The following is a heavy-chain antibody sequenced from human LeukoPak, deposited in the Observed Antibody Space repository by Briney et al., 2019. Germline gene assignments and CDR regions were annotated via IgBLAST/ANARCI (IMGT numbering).Heavy chain of an antibody. CDR3: AKDAVDNILTGYYLDY. D-gene: IGHD3-9*01. CDR2: INEDGSTT. Sequence: PGGSLRLSCAASGFTFSSNWMHWVRQAPGKGLVWVSRINEDGSTTNYADSVKGRSTIFRDNAKNTLYLQMNSLRAEDTAVYYCAKDAVDNILTGYYLDYWGQGTLVTVSS. J-gene: IGHJ4*02. CDR1: GFTFSSNW. V-gene: IGHV3-74*01.